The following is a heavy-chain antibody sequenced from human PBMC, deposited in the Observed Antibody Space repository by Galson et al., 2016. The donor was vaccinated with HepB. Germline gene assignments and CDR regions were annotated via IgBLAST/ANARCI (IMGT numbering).Heavy chain of an antibody. Sequence: SLRLSCAASGFTFTNAWMSWVRQAPGKGLECVARIKSKTDGGTTDYAAPVKGRFTISRDDSRDTLYLQMNSLRTEDTAVYYCTVAPSPYYDFWNGCYTFNYWGQGTLVTVSS. CDR3: TVAPSPYYDFWNGCYTFNY. CDR2: IKSKTDGGTT. D-gene: IGHD3-3*01. V-gene: IGHV3-15*01. J-gene: IGHJ4*02. CDR1: GFTFTNAW.